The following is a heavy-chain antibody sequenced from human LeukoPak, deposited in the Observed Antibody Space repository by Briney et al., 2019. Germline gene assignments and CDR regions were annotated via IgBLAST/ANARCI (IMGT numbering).Heavy chain of an antibody. D-gene: IGHD3-10*01. CDR1: GDSISTSNSY. Sequence: SETLSLTCTVSGDSISTSNSYWGWIRQPPGEGLEWIGSIYYTGGTYYNTSLKSRVTISVDTSKNQFSLRLNSVTAADTAVYYCARHMDVLLYPFDYWGQGTLVTVSS. J-gene: IGHJ4*02. V-gene: IGHV4-39*01. CDR3: ARHMDVLLYPFDY. CDR2: IYYTGGT.